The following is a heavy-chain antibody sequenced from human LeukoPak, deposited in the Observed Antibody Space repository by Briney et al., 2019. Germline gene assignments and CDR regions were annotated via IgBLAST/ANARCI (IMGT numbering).Heavy chain of an antibody. CDR1: GGSISSSNW. CDR2: IYHSGTT. J-gene: IGHJ4*02. D-gene: IGHD3-22*01. V-gene: IGHV4-4*02. Sequence: SETLSLTCAVSGGSISSSNWWSWVRQPPGRGLEWIGEIYHSGTTNYNPSLKSRVTMSIDTSKSQFSLKLTSVTAADTALYYCARGSGYLGVDSWGQGILVTVSS. CDR3: ARGSGYLGVDS.